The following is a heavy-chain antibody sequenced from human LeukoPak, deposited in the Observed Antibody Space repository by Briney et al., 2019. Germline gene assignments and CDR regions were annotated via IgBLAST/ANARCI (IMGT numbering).Heavy chain of an antibody. Sequence: GPSVKVSCKASGYTFTSYYMHWVRQAPGQGLEWMGIINPSGGSTSYAQKFQGRVTMTRATSTSTVYMELSSLRSEDTAVYYCARETGRGYSYDPHLYWGQGTLVTVSS. CDR1: GYTFTSYY. CDR3: ARETGRGYSYDPHLY. J-gene: IGHJ4*02. CDR2: INPSGGST. V-gene: IGHV1-46*01. D-gene: IGHD5-18*01.